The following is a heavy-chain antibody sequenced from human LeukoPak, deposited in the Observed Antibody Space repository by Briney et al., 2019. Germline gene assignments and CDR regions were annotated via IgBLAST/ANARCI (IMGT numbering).Heavy chain of an antibody. CDR3: AKDRFYGDYALDY. Sequence: PGGSLRLSCAASGFNFNTYSMIWVRQAPGKGLEWVSYISSSSDTIHYADSVKGRFTISRDNAKNSLYLQMNSLRAEDTAVYYCAKDRFYGDYALDYWGQGTLVTVSS. CDR1: GFNFNTYS. D-gene: IGHD4-17*01. V-gene: IGHV3-48*04. J-gene: IGHJ4*02. CDR2: ISSSSDTI.